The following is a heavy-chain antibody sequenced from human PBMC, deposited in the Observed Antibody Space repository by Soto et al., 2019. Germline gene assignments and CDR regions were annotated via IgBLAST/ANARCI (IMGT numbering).Heavy chain of an antibody. CDR1: GFTFSSYA. CDR2: ISSNGGST. CDR3: VKALAGDRDYYYYGMDA. Sequence: GGSLRLSCSASGFTFSSYAMHWVRQAPGKGLEYVSAISSNGGSTYYADSVKGRFTISRDNSKNTLYLQMSSLRAEDTAVYYCVKALAGDRDYYYYGMDAWGQGTTVTVSS. D-gene: IGHD3-16*01. V-gene: IGHV3-64D*06. J-gene: IGHJ6*02.